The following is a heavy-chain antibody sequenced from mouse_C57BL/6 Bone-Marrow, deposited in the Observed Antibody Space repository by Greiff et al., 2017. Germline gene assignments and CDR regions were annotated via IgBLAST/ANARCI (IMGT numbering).Heavy chain of an antibody. Sequence: QVQLQQPGAELVKPGASVKMSCKASGYTFTSYWITWVKQRPGQGLEWIGDIYPGSGSTNYNEKFKSKATQTVDTSSSTAYMQLSSLTSEDSAVYYCAREGAYYSNIDYWGQGTTLTVSS. D-gene: IGHD2-5*01. V-gene: IGHV1-55*01. CDR3: AREGAYYSNIDY. CDR1: GYTFTSYW. CDR2: IYPGSGST. J-gene: IGHJ2*01.